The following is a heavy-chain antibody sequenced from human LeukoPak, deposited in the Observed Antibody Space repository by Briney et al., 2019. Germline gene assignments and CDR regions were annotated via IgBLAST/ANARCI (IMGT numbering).Heavy chain of an antibody. CDR1: RFTFSSYE. CDR3: ARSSYLDY. D-gene: IGHD1-26*01. CDR2: ISSGGRTI. J-gene: IGHJ4*02. Sequence: GGSLRLSCAASRFTFSSYEMNWVRQAPGKGLEWVSYISSGGRTIYYADSVKGRFTISRDNAKNSLYLQMNSLRAEDTAVYYCARSSYLDYWGQGTLVTVSS. V-gene: IGHV3-48*03.